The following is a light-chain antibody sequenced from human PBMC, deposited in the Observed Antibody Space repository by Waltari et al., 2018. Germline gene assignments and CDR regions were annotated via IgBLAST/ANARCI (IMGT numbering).Light chain of an antibody. Sequence: QSALTQPASVSGSPGPSTTISCTGPSRDVGVYNYASWYQQHPGKAPKLMIYDVSNRPSGVSNRFSGSKSGNTASLTISGLQAEDEADYYCSSYTSSSTLVFGGGTKLTVL. CDR3: SSYTSSSTLV. J-gene: IGLJ3*02. V-gene: IGLV2-14*01. CDR2: DVS. CDR1: SRDVGVYNY.